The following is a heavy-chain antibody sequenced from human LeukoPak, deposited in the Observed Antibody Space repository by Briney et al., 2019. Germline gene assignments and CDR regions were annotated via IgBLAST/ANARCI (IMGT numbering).Heavy chain of an antibody. V-gene: IGHV1-2*02. CDR3: ARDGSAAGAPNAFDI. CDR1: GYTFTGYY. CDR2: ISPKSGGT. Sequence: ASVKVSCKASGYTFTGYYMHWVRQAPGQGLEWMGWISPKSGGTNYAQRFQGRVTMTRDTSISTVYMELSRLRSDDTAVYYCARDGSAAGAPNAFDIWGQGTMVTVSP. J-gene: IGHJ3*02. D-gene: IGHD6-13*01.